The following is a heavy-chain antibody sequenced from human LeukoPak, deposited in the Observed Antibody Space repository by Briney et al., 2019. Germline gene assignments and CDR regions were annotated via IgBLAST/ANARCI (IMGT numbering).Heavy chain of an antibody. CDR2: TRNKANSYTT. V-gene: IGHV3-72*01. CDR3: AREDGGRVNAAFDI. CDR1: GFTFSDHY. J-gene: IGHJ3*02. Sequence: GGSLRLSCAASGFTFSDHYMDWVRQAPGKGLEWVGRTRNKANSYTTEYAESVKGRFTISRDDSKNSLYLQMNSLKSEDTAVYYCAREDGGRVNAAFDIWGQGTMVTVSS. D-gene: IGHD4-23*01.